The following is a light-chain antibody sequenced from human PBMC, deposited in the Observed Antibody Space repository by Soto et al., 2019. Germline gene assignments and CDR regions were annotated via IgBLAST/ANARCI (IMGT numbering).Light chain of an antibody. V-gene: IGKV1-27*01. CDR2: ATS. J-gene: IGKJ3*01. CDR1: QDIGNY. CDR3: QNYINAAV. Sequence: DIQMTQSPSSLSASVGDRVTITCRASQDIGNYLGWYQQKPGQAPKPLIYATSTLQSGVPSRFSGSGSGTDYTLTISSLEPEDMATYYCQNYINAAVFGPGTTGHI.